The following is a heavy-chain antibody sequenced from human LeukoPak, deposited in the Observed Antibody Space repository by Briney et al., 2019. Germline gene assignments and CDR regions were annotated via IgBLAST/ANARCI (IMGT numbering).Heavy chain of an antibody. J-gene: IGHJ4*02. CDR2: INPSGGST. CDR3: ARERIGQWLGLGRRYYFDY. D-gene: IGHD6-19*01. CDR1: GYTFTSYY. V-gene: IGHV1-46*01. Sequence: ASVKVSCKASGYTFTSYYMHWVRQAPGQGLEWMGIINPSGGSTSYAQKSQGRVTMTRDMSTSTVYMELSSLRSEDTAVYYCARERIGQWLGLGRRYYFDYWGQGTLVTVSS.